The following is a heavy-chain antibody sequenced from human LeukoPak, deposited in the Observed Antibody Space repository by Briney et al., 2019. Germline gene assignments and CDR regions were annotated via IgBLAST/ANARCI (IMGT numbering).Heavy chain of an antibody. CDR2: IKSKTDGGTT. J-gene: IGHJ4*02. Sequence: PGGSLRLSCAASGFTFSSAWMSWVRQAPGKGLEWVGRIKSKTDGGTTDYAAPVKGRFTISRDDSKNTLYLQMSSLKTEDTAVYYCTTDRGGYRLYCFDYWGQGTLVTVSS. V-gene: IGHV3-15*01. D-gene: IGHD5-24*01. CDR3: TTDRGGYRLYCFDY. CDR1: GFTFSSAW.